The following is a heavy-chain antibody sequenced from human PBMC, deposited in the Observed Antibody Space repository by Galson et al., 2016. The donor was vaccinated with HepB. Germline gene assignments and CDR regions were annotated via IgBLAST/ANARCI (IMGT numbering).Heavy chain of an antibody. CDR1: GYTFNNYA. D-gene: IGHD1-1*01. J-gene: IGHJ5*02. V-gene: IGHV7-4-1*01. CDR2: INTATGIP. CDR3: TTGNLNQWFDP. Sequence: SGKVSCKASGYTFNNYARNWVRQAPRQELEYMGWINTATGIPTYVQAFTGRFVFQVDTSISTAFLQIRGLRADNTAVYYCTTGNLNQWFDPWGQGTLVTVSS.